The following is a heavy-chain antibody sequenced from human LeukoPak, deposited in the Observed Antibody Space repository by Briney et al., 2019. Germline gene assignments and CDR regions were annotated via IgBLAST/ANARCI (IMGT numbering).Heavy chain of an antibody. J-gene: IGHJ4*02. CDR3: ATSPPRGVYWKEWGDYFFDY. CDR1: GFSFSSFW. D-gene: IGHD3-10*01. Sequence: PGGSLRLSCAVSGFSFSSFWMHWVRQPPGKGLVWVSRINSDGTTTSYADSVKGRFTISRDNAKNTLFLQMNSLSAEDTAVYYCATSPPRGVYWKEWGDYFFDYWGQGTLVTVSS. V-gene: IGHV3-74*01. CDR2: INSDGTTT.